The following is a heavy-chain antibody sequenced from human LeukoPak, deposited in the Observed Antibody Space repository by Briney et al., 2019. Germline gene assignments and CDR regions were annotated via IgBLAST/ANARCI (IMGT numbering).Heavy chain of an antibody. V-gene: IGHV3-53*01. J-gene: IGHJ4*02. D-gene: IGHD3-9*01. CDR2: IYSGGST. Sequence: GGSLRLSCAVSGFTVSSSYMSWVRQAPGKGLEWVSVIYSGGSTYYADSVEGRFTISRDNSKNTLYLQMDSLRAEDTAVYYCASPSFSILTGYHVYWGQGTLVTVSS. CDR1: GFTVSSSY. CDR3: ASPSFSILTGYHVY.